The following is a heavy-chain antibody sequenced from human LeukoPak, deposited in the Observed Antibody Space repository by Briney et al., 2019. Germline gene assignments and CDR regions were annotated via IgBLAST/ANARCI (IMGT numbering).Heavy chain of an antibody. CDR3: ARHTAEGIGDAFDI. J-gene: IGHJ3*02. CDR1: GYSISSGYY. D-gene: IGHD4-17*01. CDR2: IYHSGST. Sequence: SETLSLTCAVSGYSISSGYYWGWTRQPPGKGLEWIGSIYHSGSTYYNPSLKNRVTISIDTSKNQFSLKLSSVTAADTAVYYCARHTAEGIGDAFDIWGQGTMVTVSS. V-gene: IGHV4-38-2*01.